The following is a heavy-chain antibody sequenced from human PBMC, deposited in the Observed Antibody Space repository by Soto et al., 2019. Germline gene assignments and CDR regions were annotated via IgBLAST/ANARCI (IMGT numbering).Heavy chain of an antibody. V-gene: IGHV3-7*01. D-gene: IGHD3-16*02. Sequence: EVQLVESGGGLVQPGGSLRLSCAASGFTFSSYWMSWVRQAPGKGLEWVANIKQDGSEKYYVDSVKGRFTISRDNAKNSLYLQMNSLRAEDTAVYYCARRAIMITVGGVIVPNPYFDYWGQGTLVTVSS. J-gene: IGHJ4*02. CDR2: IKQDGSEK. CDR3: ARRAIMITVGGVIVPNPYFDY. CDR1: GFTFSSYW.